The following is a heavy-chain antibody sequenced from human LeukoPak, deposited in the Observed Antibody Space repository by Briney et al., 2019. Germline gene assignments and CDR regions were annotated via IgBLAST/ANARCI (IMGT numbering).Heavy chain of an antibody. CDR3: ARGSKSYDGSGFYHDS. D-gene: IGHD3-22*01. J-gene: IGHJ4*02. CDR2: IYTSGST. V-gene: IGHV4-4*07. CDR1: GDSIRNYF. Sequence: SETLSLTCTVSGDSIRNYFWSWIRQPAGKGLEWVGRIYTSGSTDYNTSVKSRVTLSVDTSKNQFSLTLWSVTAADAAVYYCARGSKSYDGSGFYHDSWGQGTLVTVSS.